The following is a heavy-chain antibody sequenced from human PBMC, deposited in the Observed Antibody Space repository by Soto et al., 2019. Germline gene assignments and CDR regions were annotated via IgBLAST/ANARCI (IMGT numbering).Heavy chain of an antibody. CDR2: INHSGST. CDR3: ARGLTVSYFDY. J-gene: IGHJ4*02. V-gene: IGHV4-34*01. D-gene: IGHD4-17*01. Sequence: SETLSLTCAVYGGSFSGYYWSWIRQPPGKGLEWIGEINHSGSTNYNPSLKSRVTISVDTSKNQFSLKLSSMTAADTAVYYCARGLTVSYFDYWGQGTLVTVSS. CDR1: GGSFSGYY.